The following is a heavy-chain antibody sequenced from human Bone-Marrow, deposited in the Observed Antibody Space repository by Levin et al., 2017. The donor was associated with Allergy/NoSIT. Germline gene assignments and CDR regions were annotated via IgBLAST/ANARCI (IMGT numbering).Heavy chain of an antibody. CDR1: GFTFSSNE. D-gene: IGHD5-24*01. J-gene: IGHJ4*02. Sequence: GGSLRLSCLATGFTFSSNEFNWVRQAPGAGLEWIAYISKSGRTIYYADSVKGRFTISRDSAKNSVNLQVNSLRVEDTAVYYCARGTDGRFDFWGQGTQVTVSS. CDR3: ARGTDGRFDF. V-gene: IGHV3-48*03. CDR2: ISKSGRTI.